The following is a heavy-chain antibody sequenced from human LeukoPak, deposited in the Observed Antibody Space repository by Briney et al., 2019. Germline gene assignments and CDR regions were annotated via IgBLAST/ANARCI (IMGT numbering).Heavy chain of an antibody. J-gene: IGHJ4*02. V-gene: IGHV3-30*18. Sequence: GGSLRLSCAASRFTFSTYGVHWVRQAPGKGLEWVAVISYDGSNKYYADSVKGRFTISRDNSKNTLYLQMNSLRAEDTAVYYCAKVGSSGSYYYWGQGTLVTVSS. CDR3: AKVGSSGSYYY. CDR1: RFTFSTYG. D-gene: IGHD1-26*01. CDR2: ISYDGSNK.